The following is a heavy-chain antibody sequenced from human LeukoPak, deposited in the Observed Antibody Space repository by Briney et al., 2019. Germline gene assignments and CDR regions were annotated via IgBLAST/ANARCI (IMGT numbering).Heavy chain of an antibody. CDR3: VRGPRGFDY. V-gene: IGHV3-72*01. J-gene: IGHJ4*02. CDR1: GFTFSDHN. Sequence: PGGSLRLSCAASGFTFSDHNMDWVRQAPGKCLEWVGRTRNKANSYTTEYAASVKGRFIISRDDSKNSLYLQMNSLKPEDTAVYYCVRGPRGFDYWGQGILVTVSS. CDR2: TRNKANSYTT.